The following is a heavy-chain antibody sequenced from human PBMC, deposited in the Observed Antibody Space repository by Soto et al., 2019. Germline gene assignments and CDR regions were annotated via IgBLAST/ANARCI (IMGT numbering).Heavy chain of an antibody. CDR1: GGSISNGDYY. D-gene: IGHD3-3*01. J-gene: IGHJ6*02. Sequence: PSETLSLTCTVSGGSISNGDYYWSWIRQHPGKGLECIGYIYYTGSTYYNPSLSSRATISVDTSKNQFSLKLSSVTAADTAVYYCARDQVFWSGYRFYGMDVWGQGTTVTVSS. V-gene: IGHV4-31*03. CDR2: IYYTGST. CDR3: ARDQVFWSGYRFYGMDV.